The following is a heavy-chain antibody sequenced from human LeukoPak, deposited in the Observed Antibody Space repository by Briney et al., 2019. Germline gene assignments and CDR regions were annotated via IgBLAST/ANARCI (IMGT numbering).Heavy chain of an antibody. V-gene: IGHV3-23*05. Sequence: GRSLRLSCAASGFTFSSYAMSWVRQAPGKGLGWVSAISDRSTYYADSVKGRFTISRDNSKNTLHLQMNSLRVEDTAVYYCAKDLGTSGWYCDYWGQGTLVTVSS. J-gene: IGHJ4*02. CDR3: AKDLGTSGWYCDY. CDR2: ISDRST. CDR1: GFTFSSYA. D-gene: IGHD6-19*01.